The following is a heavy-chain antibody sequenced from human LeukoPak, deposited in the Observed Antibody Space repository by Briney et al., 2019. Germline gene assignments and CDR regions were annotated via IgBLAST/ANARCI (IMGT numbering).Heavy chain of an antibody. J-gene: IGHJ4*02. Sequence: PSETLSLTCTVSGGSISSYCWSWIRQPPGKGLEWTGYIYYSGSTNYNPSLKSRVTISVDTSKNQFSLKLSSVTSAETALHYCARSLGHYYDFWSGYYYPDWGQGTLVTVSS. CDR1: GGSISSYC. D-gene: IGHD3-3*01. V-gene: IGHV4-59*08. CDR2: IYYSGST. CDR3: ARSLGHYYDFWSGYYYPD.